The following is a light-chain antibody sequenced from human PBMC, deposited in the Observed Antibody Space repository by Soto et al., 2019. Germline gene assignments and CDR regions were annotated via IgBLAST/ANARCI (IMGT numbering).Light chain of an antibody. J-gene: IGKJ5*01. Sequence: EIVLMQSPVTLSLSPGERATLSCRASRNVNNNDLAWYQQRRGQAPRLLIYGASSRATGIPDRFSASGSGTDFTLTISRLEPEDFAVHFCQQYGSSPVTFGQGTRLEIK. CDR2: GAS. CDR3: QQYGSSPVT. CDR1: RNVNNND. V-gene: IGKV3-20*01.